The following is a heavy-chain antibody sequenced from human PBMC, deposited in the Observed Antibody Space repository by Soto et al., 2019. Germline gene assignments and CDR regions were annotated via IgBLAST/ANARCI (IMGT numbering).Heavy chain of an antibody. D-gene: IGHD2-15*01. V-gene: IGHV4-59*01. CDR2: ISYTGST. CDR3: ARYCSGSKCLDY. CDR1: GGSLSGFY. Sequence: QVQLQESGPGLVKPSETLSLTCTVSGGSLSGFYWSWIRQPPGKGLEWIGYISYTGSTNCNPSLKSRVTMSVDTSKNQFSLKLNSVTTADTAVYYSARYCSGSKCLDYWGQGILVTVSS. J-gene: IGHJ4*02.